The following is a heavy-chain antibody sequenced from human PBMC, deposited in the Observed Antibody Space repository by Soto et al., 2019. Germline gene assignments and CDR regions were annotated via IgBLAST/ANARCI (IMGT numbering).Heavy chain of an antibody. CDR1: GFSLSTSGVG. J-gene: IGHJ5*02. CDR3: AHISSYYGSELRFYP. Sequence: SGPTLVNPTQTLTLTCTFSGFSLSTSGVGVGWIRQPPGKALEWLALIYWDDDKRYSPSLKSRLTITKDTSKNQVVLTMANMDPVDTGTYYCAHISSYYGSELRFYPWGQGTPVPVSS. D-gene: IGHD3-10*01. V-gene: IGHV2-5*02. CDR2: IYWDDDK.